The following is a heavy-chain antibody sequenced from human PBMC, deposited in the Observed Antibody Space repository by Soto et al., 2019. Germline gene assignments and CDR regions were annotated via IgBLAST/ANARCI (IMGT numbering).Heavy chain of an antibody. J-gene: IGHJ4*02. CDR2: IKQDGSEK. CDR3: SRPSIHGDSFDY. D-gene: IGHD2-21*01. CDR1: GFSFSSYW. V-gene: IGHV3-7*01. Sequence: GGSLGLSCAASGFSFSSYWMSWVRQAPGKGLEWVANIKQDGSEKYYVDSVKGRFTISRDNAKNSLYLQMNSLRAEDTAVYYCSRPSIHGDSFDYWGQGTLVTVSS.